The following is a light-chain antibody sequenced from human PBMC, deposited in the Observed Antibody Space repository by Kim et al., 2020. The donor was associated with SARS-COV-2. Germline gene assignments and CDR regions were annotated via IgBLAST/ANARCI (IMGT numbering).Light chain of an antibody. Sequence: QSALTQPASVSGSPGQSFTISCTGTSSDVGSYNLVSWYQQHPGKAPKLLIYEGSKRPSGVSNRFSGSKSGNTASLTISGVQAADEAYYYCCAYAGSNWVFGGGTQLTVL. J-gene: IGLJ3*02. CDR3: CAYAGSNWV. V-gene: IGLV2-23*01. CDR1: SSDVGSYNL. CDR2: EGS.